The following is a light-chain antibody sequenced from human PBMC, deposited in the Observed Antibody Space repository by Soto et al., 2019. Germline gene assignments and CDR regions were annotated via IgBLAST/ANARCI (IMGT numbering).Light chain of an antibody. J-gene: IGLJ1*01. Sequence: ALTQPPSASGSPGQSVTISCTGTSSDVGGYNYVSWYQQHPGKAPKLMIYEVSKRPSGVPDRFSGSKSGNTASLTVSGLQAEDEADYYCSSYAGSNNLGVFGTGTKVTVL. CDR2: EVS. CDR1: SSDVGGYNY. V-gene: IGLV2-8*01. CDR3: SSYAGSNNLGV.